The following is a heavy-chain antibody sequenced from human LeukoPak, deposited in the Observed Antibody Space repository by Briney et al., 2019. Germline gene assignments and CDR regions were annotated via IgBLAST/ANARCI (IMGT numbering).Heavy chain of an antibody. Sequence: GGSLRLPCAASGFTFDDYGMSWVRQAPGKGLEWVSGINWNGGSTGYADSVKGRFTISRDNAKNSLYLQMNSLRAEDTALYYCARAQHDIYMDVWGKGTTVTVSS. CDR3: ARAQHDIYMDV. V-gene: IGHV3-20*04. CDR2: INWNGGST. CDR1: GFTFDDYG. D-gene: IGHD3-9*01. J-gene: IGHJ6*03.